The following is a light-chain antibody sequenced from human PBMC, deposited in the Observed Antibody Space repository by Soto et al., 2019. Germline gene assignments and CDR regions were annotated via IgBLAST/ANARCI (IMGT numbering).Light chain of an antibody. CDR1: QSINSY. CDR3: QQCSSYPFT. J-gene: IGKJ4*01. Sequence: DIVMTQSPATLSLSAGDRVTISCRASQSINSYLAWYQQKPGQAPKLLIYATSNLATGIPARFSGSGSGTDFTLTISSLEPDDFAAYYCQQCSSYPFTFGRGTKVEIK. V-gene: IGKV3-11*01. CDR2: ATS.